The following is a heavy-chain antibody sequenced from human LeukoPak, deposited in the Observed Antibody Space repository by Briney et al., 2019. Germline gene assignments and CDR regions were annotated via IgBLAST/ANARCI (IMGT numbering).Heavy chain of an antibody. Sequence: PGGSLRLSCAASGFTFSSYAMSWVRQAPGKGLEWVSAISGSGGSTYYADSVKGRFTISRDNSKNTLYLQMNSLRAEDTAVYYCASVVLDYYDSSGYSPRDYWGQGTLVTVSS. V-gene: IGHV3-23*01. CDR2: ISGSGGST. CDR1: GFTFSSYA. D-gene: IGHD3-22*01. J-gene: IGHJ4*02. CDR3: ASVVLDYYDSSGYSPRDY.